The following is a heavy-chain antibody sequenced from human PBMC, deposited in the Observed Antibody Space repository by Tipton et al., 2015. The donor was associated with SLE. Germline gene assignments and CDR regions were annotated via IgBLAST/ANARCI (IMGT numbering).Heavy chain of an antibody. CDR1: GGSISSYY. CDR3: ARGPEDSRLGGGLDV. CDR2: IYYRGNT. D-gene: IGHD5-12*01. Sequence: TLSLTCTVSGGSISSYYWSWIRQPPGMGLEWIGSIYYRGNTHYNPSLTTRVTISVDTSKNQFSLKLNSVTAADTAVYYCARGPEDSRLGGGLDVWGQGTTVTVSS. V-gene: IGHV4-59*12. J-gene: IGHJ6*02.